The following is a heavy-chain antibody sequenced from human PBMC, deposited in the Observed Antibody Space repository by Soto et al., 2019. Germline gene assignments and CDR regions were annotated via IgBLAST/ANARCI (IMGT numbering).Heavy chain of an antibody. D-gene: IGHD4-4*01. CDR3: AKGPYSNPLDY. CDR1: GYSISSGHY. V-gene: IGHV4-38-2*01. J-gene: IGHJ4*02. Sequence: PSETLSLTCAVSGYSISSGHYWGWIRQPPGKGLEWIGTIYHTESTYYNPSLKSRVTISLDTSKNQFSLKLNSVTAADTAVYYCAKGPYSNPLDYWGQGTLVTVSS. CDR2: IYHTEST.